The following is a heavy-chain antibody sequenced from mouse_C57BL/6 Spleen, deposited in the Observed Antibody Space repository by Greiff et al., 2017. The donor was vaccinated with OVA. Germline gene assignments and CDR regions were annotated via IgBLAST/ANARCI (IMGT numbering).Heavy chain of an antibody. J-gene: IGHJ4*01. CDR1: GYTFTSYW. Sequence: VQLQQSGTVLARPGASVKMSCKTSGYTFTSYWMHWVKQRPGQGLEWIGAIYPGNSDTSYNQKFKGKAKLTAVTSASTAYMELSSLTNEDSAVYYCTSGDYGGYYYAMDYWGQGTSVTVSS. CDR2: IYPGNSDT. D-gene: IGHD2-4*01. CDR3: TSGDYGGYYYAMDY. V-gene: IGHV1-5*01.